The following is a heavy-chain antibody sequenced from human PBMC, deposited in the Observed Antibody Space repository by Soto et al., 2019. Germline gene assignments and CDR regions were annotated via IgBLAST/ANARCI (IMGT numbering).Heavy chain of an antibody. CDR1: GGSISSGDYY. CDR3: ARRRGTTYYYGMDV. Sequence: QVQLQESGPGLVKPSQTLSLTCTVSGGSISSGDYYWSWIRQPPGKGLEWIGYIYYSGSTYCNPSLQRRVTISVDTSKTQVSLKLNSATAADTAVYYCARRRGTTYYYGMDVWGQGTTVTVSS. D-gene: IGHD3-16*01. CDR2: IYYSGST. V-gene: IGHV4-30-4*01. J-gene: IGHJ6*02.